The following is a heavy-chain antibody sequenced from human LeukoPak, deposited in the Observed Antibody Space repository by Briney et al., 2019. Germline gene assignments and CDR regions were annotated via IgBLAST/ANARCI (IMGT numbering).Heavy chain of an antibody. J-gene: IGHJ4*02. Sequence: GGSLRLSCAESGFTFSSYGMHWFRQAPAKGLEWVAVIWYDGSNKYYADSVKGRFTISRDNSKNTLYLQMNSLRAEDTAVYYCAKDYYGEYVGTFDYWGQGTLVTVSS. CDR2: IWYDGSNK. V-gene: IGHV3-33*06. CDR3: AKDYYGEYVGTFDY. D-gene: IGHD4-17*01. CDR1: GFTFSSYG.